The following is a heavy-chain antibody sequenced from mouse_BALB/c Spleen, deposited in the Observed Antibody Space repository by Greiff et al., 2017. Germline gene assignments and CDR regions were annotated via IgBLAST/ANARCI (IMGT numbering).Heavy chain of an antibody. CDR2: IDPETGGT. CDR3: TTGATATSYYFDY. J-gene: IGHJ2*01. D-gene: IGHD1-2*01. V-gene: IGHV1-15*01. CDR1: GYTFTDYE. Sequence: QVQLQQSGAELVRPGASVTLSCKASGYTFTDYEMHWVKQTPVHGLEWIGAIDPETGGTAYNQKFKGKATLTADKSSSTAYMELRSLTSEDSAVYYCTTGATATSYYFDYWGQGTTLTVSS.